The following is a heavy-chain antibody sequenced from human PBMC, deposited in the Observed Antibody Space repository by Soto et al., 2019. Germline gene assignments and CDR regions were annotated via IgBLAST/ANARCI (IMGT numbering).Heavy chain of an antibody. CDR2: ISAYNSNT. J-gene: IGHJ4*02. Sequence: QGQLVQSGAEVKKPGASVKVSCKASGYTFSDFGVSWVRQAPGQGLEWRGWISAYNSNTNYAQKVQGRVTMTTDTSTSTAYMEVRNLTSDDTAVYYCARDSGNLGNWAYFFDYWGQGTLVTVSS. D-gene: IGHD1-1*01. CDR3: ARDSGNLGNWAYFFDY. V-gene: IGHV1-18*01. CDR1: GYTFSDFG.